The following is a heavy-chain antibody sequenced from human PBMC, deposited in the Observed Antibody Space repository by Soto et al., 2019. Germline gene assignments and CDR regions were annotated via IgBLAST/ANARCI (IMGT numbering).Heavy chain of an antibody. CDR1: GFTFSSYS. J-gene: IGHJ5*02. Sequence: GGSLRLSCAASGFTFSSYSMNWVRQAPGKGLEWVSYISSSSSTIYYADSVKGRFTISRDNAKNSLYLQMNSLRHEDTAVYYCARDPVPAAIWHNWFDPWGQGTLVTV. CDR2: ISSSSSTI. D-gene: IGHD2-2*01. V-gene: IGHV3-48*02. CDR3: ARDPVPAAIWHNWFDP.